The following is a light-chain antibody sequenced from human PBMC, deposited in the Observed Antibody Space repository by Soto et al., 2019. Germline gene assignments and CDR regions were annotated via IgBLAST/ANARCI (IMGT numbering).Light chain of an antibody. J-gene: IGKJ1*01. CDR1: QSVSNY. CDR3: MPYGSSGT. CDR2: GAS. Sequence: EVVLTQSPATLSFSPVERATTSFRTSQSVSNYLAWYQQKPGQAPRLLIYGASNRATGIPDRFSGSGSGTDFTLTISRLEPEEFAVYDCMPYGSSGTVGQGTKGAIK. V-gene: IGKV3-20*01.